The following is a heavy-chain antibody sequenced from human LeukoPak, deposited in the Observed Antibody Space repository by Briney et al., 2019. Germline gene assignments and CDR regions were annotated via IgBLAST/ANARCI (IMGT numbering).Heavy chain of an antibody. J-gene: IGHJ4*02. Sequence: PGGSLRLSCAGSGFTFNTYNMNWVRQAPGKGLEWVSSISSSSSYIYYADSVKGRFTISRDNAKNSLYLQMNSLRAEDTAVYYCARLYDGSAYHADHFDYWGQRTLVIVSS. CDR1: GFTFNTYN. CDR2: ISSSSSYI. CDR3: ARLYDGSAYHADHFDY. V-gene: IGHV3-21*01. D-gene: IGHD3-22*01.